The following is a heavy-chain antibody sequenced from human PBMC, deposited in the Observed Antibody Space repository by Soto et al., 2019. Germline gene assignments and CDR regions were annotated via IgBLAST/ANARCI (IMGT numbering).Heavy chain of an antibody. CDR3: ASSTSGTYLLRS. CDR2: IRNKANSYST. Sequence: EVQLVESGGGLVQPGGSLRLSCAASGFTFSDYYMDWVRQAPGKGLECVGRIRNKANSYSTEYAAAGKGRFTISRDDSKTSLYLQMNSLKTEDTAVYYCASSTSGTYLLRSWCQGTLVTVSS. CDR1: GFTFSDYY. V-gene: IGHV3-72*01. D-gene: IGHD1-26*01. J-gene: IGHJ5*02.